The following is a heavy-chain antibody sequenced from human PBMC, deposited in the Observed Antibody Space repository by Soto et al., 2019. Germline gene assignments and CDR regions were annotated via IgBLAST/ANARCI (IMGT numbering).Heavy chain of an antibody. CDR1: GGSFSGYY. V-gene: IGHV4-34*01. Sequence: PSDTLSLTCAVYGGSFSGYYWSWIRQPPGKGLEWIGEINHSGSTNYNPSLKSRVTISVDTSKNQFSLKLSSVTAADTAVYYCAIVVVPAAGNRYYFDYWGQGTLVTVSS. CDR3: AIVVVPAAGNRYYFDY. J-gene: IGHJ4*02. CDR2: INHSGST. D-gene: IGHD2-2*01.